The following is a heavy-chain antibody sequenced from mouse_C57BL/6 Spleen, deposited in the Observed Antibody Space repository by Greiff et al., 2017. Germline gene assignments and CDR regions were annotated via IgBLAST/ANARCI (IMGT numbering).Heavy chain of an antibody. J-gene: IGHJ4*01. V-gene: IGHV1-26*01. CDR2: INPNYGVT. CDR1: GYTFTDYY. D-gene: IGHD2-2*01. Sequence: VQLQQSGPELVKPGASVKISCKASGYTFTDYYMNWVKQSHGKSLEWIGDINPNYGVTSYNQKFKGKATLTVDKSSSTAYMELRSLTSEASAVYYCARRGYDGSYGAMDYWGQGTSVTVSS. CDR3: ARRGYDGSYGAMDY.